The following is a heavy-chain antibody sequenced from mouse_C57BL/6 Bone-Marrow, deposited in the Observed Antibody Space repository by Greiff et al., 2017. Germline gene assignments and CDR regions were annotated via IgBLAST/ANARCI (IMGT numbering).Heavy chain of an antibody. CDR1: GYTFTSYW. Sequence: VQLQQPGAELVKPGASVKLSCKASGYTFTSYWMHWVKQRPGQGLEWIGMIHPNSGSTNYNEKFKSKATLTVDKSSSTAYMQLSSLTSEDSAVYYCASCDYYGSSGAYWGQGTLVTVSA. CDR3: ASCDYYGSSGAY. CDR2: IHPNSGST. D-gene: IGHD1-1*01. J-gene: IGHJ3*01. V-gene: IGHV1-64*01.